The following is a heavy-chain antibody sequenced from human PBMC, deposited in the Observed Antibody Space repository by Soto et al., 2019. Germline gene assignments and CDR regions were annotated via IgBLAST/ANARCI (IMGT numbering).Heavy chain of an antibody. CDR3: ARGSSYYGSFMDV. V-gene: IGHV4-34*01. Sequence: PSETLSLTCAVYGGSFSGYYWSWIRQPPGKGLEWIGEINHGGSTNYNPSLMSRVTISVDTSKNQFPLKLSSVTAADTAVYYCARGSSYYGSFMDVWGRGTTVTVSS. J-gene: IGHJ6*02. CDR2: INHGGST. D-gene: IGHD3-10*01. CDR1: GGSFSGYY.